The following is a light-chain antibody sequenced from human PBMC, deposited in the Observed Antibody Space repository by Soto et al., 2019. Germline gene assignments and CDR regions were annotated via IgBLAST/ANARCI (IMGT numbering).Light chain of an antibody. CDR2: EVN. V-gene: IGLV2-14*01. J-gene: IGLJ6*01. CDR3: AEFRSGTILV. CDR1: RSDIGDSNF. Sequence: QAVLTQPASVSRSPGQSVTISCTGPRSDIGDSNFISWYQHSPGKAPRLLIYEVNNRPSGVSRRFSGSKAGNTASLTISGLLDDDEADYFCAEFRSGTILVFGSGPKVT.